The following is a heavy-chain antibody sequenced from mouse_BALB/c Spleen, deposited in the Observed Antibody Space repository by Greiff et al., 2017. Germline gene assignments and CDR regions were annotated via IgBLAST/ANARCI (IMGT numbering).Heavy chain of an antibody. CDR1: GFNIKDTY. V-gene: IGHV14-3*02. D-gene: IGHD2-3*01. J-gene: IGHJ3*01. Sequence: VQLKQSGAELVKPGASVKLSCTASGFNIKDTYMHWVKQRPEQGLEWIGRIDPANGNTKYDPKFQGKATITADTSSNTAYLQLSSLTSEDTAVYYCARSGYDGYYGAYWGQGTLVTVSA. CDR3: ARSGYDGYYGAY. CDR2: IDPANGNT.